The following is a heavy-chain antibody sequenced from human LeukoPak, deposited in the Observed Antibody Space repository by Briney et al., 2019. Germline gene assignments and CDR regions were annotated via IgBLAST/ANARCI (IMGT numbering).Heavy chain of an antibody. J-gene: IGHJ4*02. Sequence: PSESLSLTCTVSDDSISDYYRGWIRQPPGKGLEWIGYFHNSGTSTYNPSLKSRVTISADTSKNQFSLKLNSLTTADTAVYYCTRGAGWLIDYWGQGILVTVSS. D-gene: IGHD3-16*01. V-gene: IGHV4-59*01. CDR3: TRGAGWLIDY. CDR2: FHNSGTS. CDR1: DDSISDYY.